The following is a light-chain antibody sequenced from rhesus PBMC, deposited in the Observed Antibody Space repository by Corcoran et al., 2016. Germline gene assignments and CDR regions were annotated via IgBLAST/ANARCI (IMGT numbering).Light chain of an antibody. J-gene: IGKJ2*01. CDR2: GAS. Sequence: QVILTQSPATLSLSPGQRATLSCRASQSVRSYLAWYQQKPGQAPRPLICGASSRATGVPDRFSGSGSGTDFTLPISSLEPEDVGVYTCYQHSSGFTFGQGTKVEIK. CDR1: QSVRSY. V-gene: IGKV3-10*01. CDR3: YQHSSGFT.